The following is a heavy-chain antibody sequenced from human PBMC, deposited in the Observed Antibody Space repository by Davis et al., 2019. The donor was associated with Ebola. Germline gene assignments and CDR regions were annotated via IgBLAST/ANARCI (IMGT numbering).Heavy chain of an antibody. CDR2: IIPIFGTA. Sequence: SVKVSCKASGGTFSSYAISWVRQAPGQGLEWMGGIIPIFGTANYAQKFQGRVTITADKSTSTAYMELSSLRSEDTAVYYCAREFKQQLVFGRLDPWGQGTLVTVSS. CDR1: GGTFSSYA. V-gene: IGHV1-69*06. D-gene: IGHD6-13*01. CDR3: AREFKQQLVFGRLDP. J-gene: IGHJ5*02.